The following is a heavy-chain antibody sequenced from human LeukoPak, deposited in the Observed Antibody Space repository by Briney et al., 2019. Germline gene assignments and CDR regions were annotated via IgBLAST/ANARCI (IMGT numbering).Heavy chain of an antibody. J-gene: IGHJ4*02. V-gene: IGHV3-21*04. D-gene: IGHD1-1*01. CDR3: AKDLPAKVKGTYFDY. CDR2: ISSSSSYI. CDR1: GFTFSSYS. Sequence: GGSLRLSCAASGFTFSSYSMNWVRQAPGKGLEWVSSISSSSSYIYYADSVKGRFTISRDNAKNSLYLQMNSLRAEDTAVYYCAKDLPAKVKGTYFDYWGQGTLVTVSS.